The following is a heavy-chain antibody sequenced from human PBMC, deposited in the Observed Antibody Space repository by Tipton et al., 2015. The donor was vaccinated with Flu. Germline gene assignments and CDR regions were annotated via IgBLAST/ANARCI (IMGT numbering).Heavy chain of an antibody. D-gene: IGHD3-10*02. CDR3: ARLSYYDVDLKNFYFDY. J-gene: IGHJ4*02. V-gene: IGHV4-59*05. CDR2: VYYSGNT. Sequence: TLSLTCSVSGGSIKNYYLSWIRQPPGKGLEWIGSVYYSGNTYYNPSLKSRVAISVDTSKSQFSLMLRSVTAADTAVYYCARLSYYDVDLKNFYFDYWGQGALVTVSS. CDR1: GGSIKNYY.